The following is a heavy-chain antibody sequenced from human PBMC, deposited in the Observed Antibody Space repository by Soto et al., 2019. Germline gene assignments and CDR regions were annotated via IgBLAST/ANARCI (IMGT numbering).Heavy chain of an antibody. CDR1: GFTFSSHD. CDR3: TRGGIWGVSWNWFDT. V-gene: IGHV3-13*01. Sequence: EVQLVESGGGLVQPGGSLRLSCAASGFTFSSHDMHWVRQVTGKGVEWVSGIDSAGDAKYPASVKGRFTISRENAKNSFYLQMNSLRAEDTAMYYCTRGGIWGVSWNWFDTWGQGTLATVSS. D-gene: IGHD3-10*01. CDR2: IDSAGDA. J-gene: IGHJ5*02.